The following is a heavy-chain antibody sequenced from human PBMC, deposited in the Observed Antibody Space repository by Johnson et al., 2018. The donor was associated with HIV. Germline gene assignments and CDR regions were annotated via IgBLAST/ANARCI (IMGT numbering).Heavy chain of an antibody. CDR3: ARQQLWPRNDAFDI. D-gene: IGHD5-18*01. Sequence: QMLLVESGGGVVQPGRSLTLSCAASGFTLSSHGIHWVRQAPGKGLEWVSLIYSGGSTYYADSVKGRFTISRDNSKNTLYLQMNSLRAEDTAVYYCARQQLWPRNDAFDIWGQGTMVTVSS. CDR2: IYSGGST. J-gene: IGHJ3*02. V-gene: IGHV3-NL1*01. CDR1: GFTLSSHG.